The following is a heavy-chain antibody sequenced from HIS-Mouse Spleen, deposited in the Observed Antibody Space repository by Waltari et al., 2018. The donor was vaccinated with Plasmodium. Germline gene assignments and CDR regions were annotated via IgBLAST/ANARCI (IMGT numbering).Heavy chain of an antibody. CDR1: GGSFSGYY. CDR3: ARTGDYGGNS. Sequence: QVQLQQWGAGLLKPSETLSLTCAVYGGSFSGYYWSWIRQPPGKGLGWIGEIKHRGSTNNNPSLKSGVTISVATSKNRFSRKLSSVTAADPAVYYCARTGDYGGNSWGQGTLVTVSS. D-gene: IGHD4-17*01. V-gene: IGHV4-34*01. J-gene: IGHJ4*02. CDR2: IKHRGST.